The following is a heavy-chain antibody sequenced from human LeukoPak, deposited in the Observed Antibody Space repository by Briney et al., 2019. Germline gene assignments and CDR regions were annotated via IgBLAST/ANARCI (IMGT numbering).Heavy chain of an antibody. D-gene: IGHD3-22*01. CDR3: ARAVSSYYDSSGFWAQGYYGMDV. J-gene: IGHJ6*02. CDR1: GGSISSGDYY. CDR2: IYYSGST. V-gene: IGHV4-30-4*01. Sequence: SETLSLTCTVSGGSISSGDYYWSWIRQPPGKGLEWIGNIYYSGSTYYNPSLKSRVTISVDTSKNQFSLKLSSVTAADTAVYYCARAVSSYYDSSGFWAQGYYGMDVWGQGTTVTVSS.